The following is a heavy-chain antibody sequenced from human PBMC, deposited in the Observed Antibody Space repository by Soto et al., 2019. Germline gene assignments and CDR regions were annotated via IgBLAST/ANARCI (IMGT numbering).Heavy chain of an antibody. Sequence: QVQLVQSGAEVKKPGASVKVSCKASGYTFTSYAMHWVRQAPGQRLEWMGWINAGNGNTKYSQKFQGRVTMTRDTAASTANMELSSLRSEDTAVYYCASSYYGSGNPKDYYYGMDVWGQGTTVTVSS. V-gene: IGHV1-3*01. J-gene: IGHJ6*02. CDR3: ASSYYGSGNPKDYYYGMDV. CDR2: INAGNGNT. CDR1: GYTFTSYA. D-gene: IGHD3-10*01.